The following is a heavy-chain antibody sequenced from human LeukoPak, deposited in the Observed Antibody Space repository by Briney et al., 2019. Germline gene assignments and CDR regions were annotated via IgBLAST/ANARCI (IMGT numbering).Heavy chain of an antibody. D-gene: IGHD3-16*01. V-gene: IGHV4-61*01. CDR3: ARAQPDSVWGSYPRYFDY. CDR1: GGSVNSGSSY. CDR2: IYYSGST. J-gene: IGHJ4*02. Sequence: SETLSLTCTVSGGSVNSGSSYWSWIRQPPGKGLEWIGYIYYSGSTNYNPSLKSRVTVSLDTSKNQFSLKLSSVTAADTAVYYCARAQPDSVWGSYPRYFDYWGQGTLVTVSS.